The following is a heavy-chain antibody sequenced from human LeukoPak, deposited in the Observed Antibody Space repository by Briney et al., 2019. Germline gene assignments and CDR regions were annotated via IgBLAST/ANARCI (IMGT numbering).Heavy chain of an antibody. V-gene: IGHV3-21*01. Sequence: PGGSLRLSCAASGFTFSCYSMNWVRQAPGKGREWVSSISSSSSYIYYADSVKGRFTISRDNAKNSLYLQMNSLRAEDTAVYYCARTRSGIAVARPGDIWGQGTMVTVSS. D-gene: IGHD6-19*01. J-gene: IGHJ3*02. CDR2: ISSSSSYI. CDR3: ARTRSGIAVARPGDI. CDR1: GFTFSCYS.